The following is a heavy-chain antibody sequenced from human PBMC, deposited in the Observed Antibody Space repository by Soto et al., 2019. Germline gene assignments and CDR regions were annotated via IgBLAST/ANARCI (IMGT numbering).Heavy chain of an antibody. Sequence: ASVKVSCKASGYTFTSYAMHWVRQAPGQRLEWMGWINAGNGNTKYSQKFQGRVTITRDTSASTAYMELSSLRSEDTAVYYCARGRDGYYDSSGYFFDYWGQGTLVTVSS. D-gene: IGHD3-22*01. J-gene: IGHJ4*02. CDR3: ARGRDGYYDSSGYFFDY. CDR1: GYTFTSYA. V-gene: IGHV1-3*01. CDR2: INAGNGNT.